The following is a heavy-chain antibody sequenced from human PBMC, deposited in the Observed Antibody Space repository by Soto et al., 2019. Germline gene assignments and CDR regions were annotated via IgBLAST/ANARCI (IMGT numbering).Heavy chain of an antibody. CDR3: AKDNSLSRSGPYDAFDI. CDR1: GFTFSSYA. V-gene: IGHV3-23*01. CDR2: ISGSGGST. D-gene: IGHD3-10*01. Sequence: GGSLRLSCAASGFTFSSYAMSWVRQAPGKGLEWVSAISGSGGSTYYADSVKGRFTISRDNSKNTLYLQMNSLRAEDTAVYYCAKDNSLSRSGPYDAFDIWGQGTMVTVSS. J-gene: IGHJ3*02.